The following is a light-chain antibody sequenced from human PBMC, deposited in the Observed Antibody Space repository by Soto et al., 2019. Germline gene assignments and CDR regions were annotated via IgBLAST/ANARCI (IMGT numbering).Light chain of an antibody. CDR1: QSVSSN. V-gene: IGKV3-15*01. J-gene: IGKJ4*01. CDR3: QQYHHLTRT. CDR2: RAS. Sequence: EIVMTQSPATLSVSPGERATLSCRASQSVSSNLVWYQQKPGQAPRLLIYRASTRATGIPARFSGSGSGTEFTLTISSLQSEDFAVYYCQQYHHLTRTFGGGTKVEIK.